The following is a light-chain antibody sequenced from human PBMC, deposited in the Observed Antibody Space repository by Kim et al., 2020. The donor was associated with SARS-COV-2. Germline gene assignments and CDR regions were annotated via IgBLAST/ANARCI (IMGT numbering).Light chain of an antibody. Sequence: GKTVTIACNRSSGSIASNYELCYQQRPSSAPTTVLYEDNQRPSGVPDRFSGSIDSSSNSASLTNSGLKTEDEADYYCQSYDSSNYVFGTGTKVTVL. V-gene: IGLV6-57*03. CDR1: SGSIASNY. CDR2: EDN. J-gene: IGLJ1*01. CDR3: QSYDSSNYV.